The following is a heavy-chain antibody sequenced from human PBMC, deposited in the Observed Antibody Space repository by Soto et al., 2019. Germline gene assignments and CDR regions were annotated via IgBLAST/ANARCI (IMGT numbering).Heavy chain of an antibody. D-gene: IGHD4-4*01. CDR2: TRNKANSYTT. CDR1: GFTISDHY. V-gene: IGHV3-72*01. J-gene: IGHJ5*02. Sequence: EVQLVESGGGLVQPGGSLRLTCAVSGFTISDHYMDWVRQAPGKGLEWVGRTRNKANSYTTEYAASVKGRFTIPRDDSKISVYLKRNSLKTEDTAVYYCARSGPGDYSYYAHLDWFDPWGQGTLVIVSS. CDR3: ARSGPGDYSYYAHLDWFDP.